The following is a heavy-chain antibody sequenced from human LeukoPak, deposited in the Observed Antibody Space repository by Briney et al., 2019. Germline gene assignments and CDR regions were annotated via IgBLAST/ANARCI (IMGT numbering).Heavy chain of an antibody. J-gene: IGHJ3*02. V-gene: IGHV3-30*18. CDR3: AKVLSGVVVVPAANGAFDI. CDR2: ISSSEGAK. D-gene: IGHD2-2*01. CDR1: GFSFSSYG. Sequence: GGSLKLSCVASGFSFSSYGMHWVRQAPGKGLEWVAVISSSEGAKIYADSVKGRFTISRDNSKNTLYLQMNSLRAEDTAVYYCAKVLSGVVVVPAANGAFDIWGQGTMVTVSS.